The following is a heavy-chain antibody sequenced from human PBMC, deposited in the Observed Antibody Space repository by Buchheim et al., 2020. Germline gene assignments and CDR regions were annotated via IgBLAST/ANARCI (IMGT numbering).Heavy chain of an antibody. D-gene: IGHD6-6*01. J-gene: IGHJ6*02. CDR1: GYIFTGYY. CDR2: INPNSGGT. Sequence: QVQLVQSGAEVKKPGASVKVSCKASGYIFTGYYMHWVRQAPGQGLEWMGWINPNSGGTHYAQKFKGRVTMTRDTSISTAYMELSSLRSEDTAVYYCAREYSSSSFYYGMDVWGQGTT. V-gene: IGHV1-2*02. CDR3: AREYSSSSFYYGMDV.